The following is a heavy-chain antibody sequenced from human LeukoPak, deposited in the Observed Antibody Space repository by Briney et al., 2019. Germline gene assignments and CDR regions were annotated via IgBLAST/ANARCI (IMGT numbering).Heavy chain of an antibody. CDR3: ARDLYHYGSGSYVIFDY. V-gene: IGHV4-34*01. Sequence: SETLSLTCAVSRGSFSGHYWNWIRQPPGKGLEWIGEINHGGSTNYNPSLKSRVTISVDTSQKQFSLRLSSVTAADTAVYYCARDLYHYGSGSYVIFDYWGQGTLVTVSS. D-gene: IGHD3-10*01. J-gene: IGHJ4*02. CDR1: RGSFSGHY. CDR2: INHGGST.